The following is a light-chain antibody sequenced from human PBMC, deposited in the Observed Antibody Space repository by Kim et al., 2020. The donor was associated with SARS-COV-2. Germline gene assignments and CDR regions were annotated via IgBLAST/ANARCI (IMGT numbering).Light chain of an antibody. CDR2: GKG. Sequence: SSELTQDPAVSVALGQTVRITCQGDSLRRYYASWYQQKPGQAPVVVIYGKGNRPSGIPDRFSGSSSGNTASLTITWAQAEDEADYYCNSRDSSTNNLVFG. V-gene: IGLV3-19*01. CDR3: NSRDSSTNNLV. J-gene: IGLJ2*01. CDR1: SLRRYY.